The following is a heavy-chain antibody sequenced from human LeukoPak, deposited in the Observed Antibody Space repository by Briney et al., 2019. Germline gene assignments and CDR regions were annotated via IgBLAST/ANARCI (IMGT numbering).Heavy chain of an antibody. CDR2: IKQDGSDK. D-gene: IGHD5-18*01. CDR1: GFTFSDYW. CDR3: ARGEFAWIQGSYGLNV. Sequence: GGSLRLSCAASGFTFSDYWMSWVRQAPGKGPEWVANIKQDGSDKYYVDSVKGRFTISRDNAKKALYLQMNSLRAEDTAVYYCARGEFAWIQGSYGLNVWGQGTTVTVSS. J-gene: IGHJ6*02. V-gene: IGHV3-7*01.